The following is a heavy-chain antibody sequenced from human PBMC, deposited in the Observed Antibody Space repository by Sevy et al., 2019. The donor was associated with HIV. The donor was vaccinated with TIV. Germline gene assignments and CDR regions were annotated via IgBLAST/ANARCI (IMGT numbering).Heavy chain of an antibody. J-gene: IGHJ4*02. Sequence: GGSLRLSCAVSGFTFNNAWMNWVRQAPGTGLQWVGLIKSKIDGETTDYAAPLKGRFTMSRDDSKNTLYLQMNSLKIEDTAVYHCATAPGYYDSAPFDYWGPGTLVTVSS. CDR3: ATAPGYYDSAPFDY. V-gene: IGHV3-15*01. D-gene: IGHD3-22*01. CDR2: IKSKIDGETT. CDR1: GFTFNNAW.